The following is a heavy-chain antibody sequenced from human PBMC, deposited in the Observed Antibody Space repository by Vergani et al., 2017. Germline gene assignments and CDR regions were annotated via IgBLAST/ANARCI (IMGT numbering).Heavy chain of an antibody. Sequence: QVQLVQSGAEVKKPGSSVKVSCKACGGTFSSYAISWVRQAPGQGLEWMGGIIPIFGTANYSQKFQGSVTLTADESTSTAYMELSSLRSEDTAVYYWARDLWDRRGWFDPWGQGTLVTVSS. J-gene: IGHJ5*02. CDR3: ARDLWDRRGWFDP. V-gene: IGHV1-69*13. CDR2: IIPIFGTA. D-gene: IGHD3-16*01. CDR1: GGTFSSYA.